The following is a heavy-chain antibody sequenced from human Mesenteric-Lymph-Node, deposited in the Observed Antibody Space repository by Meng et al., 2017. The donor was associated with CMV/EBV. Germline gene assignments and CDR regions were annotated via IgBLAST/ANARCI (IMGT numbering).Heavy chain of an antibody. V-gene: IGHV3-21*01. CDR1: GFTFSSYG. CDR3: AKDPHQYGDYTDGYYFDY. Sequence: GGSLRLSCAASGFTFSSYGMNWVRQAPGKGLEWVSSISRSSTYIYYADSVKGRFTISRDNSKNTLYLQMNSLRAEDTALYYCAKDPHQYGDYTDGYYFDYWGQGTLVTVSS. J-gene: IGHJ4*02. CDR2: ISRSSTYI. D-gene: IGHD4-17*01.